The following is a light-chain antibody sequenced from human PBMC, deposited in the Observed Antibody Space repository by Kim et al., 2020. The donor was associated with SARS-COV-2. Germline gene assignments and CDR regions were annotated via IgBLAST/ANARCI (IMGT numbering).Light chain of an antibody. Sequence: APGESATLSCRASQSVGRNLAGYQQKPGQAPRLVIYGASTRATGVPARFSGSGYGTEFTLTISSLQSEDFAVYYCQQYNNWPPLTFGPGTRVDIK. V-gene: IGKV3-15*01. CDR1: QSVGRN. J-gene: IGKJ3*01. CDR3: QQYNNWPPLT. CDR2: GAS.